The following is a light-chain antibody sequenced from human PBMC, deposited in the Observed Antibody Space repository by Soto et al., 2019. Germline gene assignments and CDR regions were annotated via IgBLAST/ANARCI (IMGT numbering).Light chain of an antibody. J-gene: IGLJ1*01. CDR2: GDN. V-gene: IGLV1-40*01. CDR1: TSNIGAPYD. CDR3: QSYDISLHNYV. Sequence: QSVLTRPPSVSGAPGQRVSISCTGSTSNIGAPYDVHWYQHLPGTAPKLLIYGDNNRPSGVPDRFSGSKSGTSASLAITRLHAEDEADYYCQSYDISLHNYVFGTGTKLTVL.